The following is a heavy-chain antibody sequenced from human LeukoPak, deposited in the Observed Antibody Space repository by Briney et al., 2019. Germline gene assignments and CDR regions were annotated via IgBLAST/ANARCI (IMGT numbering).Heavy chain of an antibody. CDR2: INTSGGHT. D-gene: IGHD6-13*01. J-gene: IGHJ4*02. V-gene: IGHV3-23*01. CDR3: AKDDSRTLDHFDY. CDR1: GFAFNNYA. Sequence: GGSLRLSCAASGFAFNNYAVSWVRQAPGKGLEWVSGINTSGGHTYFADSVKGRFTISRDNSKNTLYLQMNSLRAEDTAVYYCAKDDSRTLDHFDYWGQGALVTVSS.